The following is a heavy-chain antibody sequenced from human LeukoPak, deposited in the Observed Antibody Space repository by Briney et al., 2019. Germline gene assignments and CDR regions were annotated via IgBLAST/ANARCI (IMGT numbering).Heavy chain of an antibody. Sequence: GRSLRLSCAASGFTFSSDAMNWVRQAPGQGLEWVAVISYDGSNKYYADSVKGRFTISRDNSKNTLYLQMNGLRAEDTAVYYCAKSLGGAAAGIDYWGQGTLVTVSS. V-gene: IGHV3-30*18. D-gene: IGHD6-13*01. CDR3: AKSLGGAAAGIDY. J-gene: IGHJ4*02. CDR2: ISYDGSNK. CDR1: GFTFSSDA.